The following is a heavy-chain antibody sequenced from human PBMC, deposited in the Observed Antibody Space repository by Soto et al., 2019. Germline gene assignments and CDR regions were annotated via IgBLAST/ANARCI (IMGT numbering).Heavy chain of an antibody. J-gene: IGHJ4*02. CDR3: AKLWFGELAPFDY. V-gene: IGHV3-23*01. D-gene: IGHD3-10*01. CDR1: GFTFSSYA. Sequence: EVQLLESGGGLVQPGGSLRLSCAASGFTFSSYAMSWVRQAPGKGLEWVSLISGSGDRTYYADSVKGRFTISRDNSKNTVYVQINSLRAEDTAVYYCAKLWFGELAPFDYCGQGTLVTVSS. CDR2: ISGSGDRT.